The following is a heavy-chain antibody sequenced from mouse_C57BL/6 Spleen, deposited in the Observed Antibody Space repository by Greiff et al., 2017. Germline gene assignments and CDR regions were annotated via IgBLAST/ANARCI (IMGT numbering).Heavy chain of an antibody. CDR1: GFTFSSYA. CDR2: ISDGGSYT. V-gene: IGHV5-4*01. Sequence: EVQRVESGGGLVKPGGSLKLSCAASGFTFSSYAMSWVRQTPEKRLEWVATISDGGSYTYYPDNVKGRFTISRDNAKNNLYLQMSHLKSEDTAMYYCARGGYYGRKDYAMDYWGQGTSVTVSS. CDR3: ARGGYYGRKDYAMDY. D-gene: IGHD1-1*01. J-gene: IGHJ4*01.